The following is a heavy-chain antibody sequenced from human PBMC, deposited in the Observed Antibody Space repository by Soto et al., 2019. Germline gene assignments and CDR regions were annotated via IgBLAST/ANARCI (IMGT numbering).Heavy chain of an antibody. CDR2: ISGSGGST. CDR3: AKFPFSIAVAGYYFDY. J-gene: IGHJ4*02. CDR1: GFTFSNYA. D-gene: IGHD6-19*01. V-gene: IGHV3-23*01. Sequence: GGSLRLSCAASGFTFSNYAMSWVRQAPGKGLEWVSAISGSGGSTYYADSVKGRFTISRDNSKNTLYLQMNSLRAEDTAVYYCAKFPFSIAVAGYYFDYWGQGTLVTVSS.